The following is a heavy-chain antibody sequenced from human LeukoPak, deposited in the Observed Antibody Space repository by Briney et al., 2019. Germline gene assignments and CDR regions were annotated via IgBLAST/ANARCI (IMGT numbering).Heavy chain of an antibody. Sequence: PGGSLRLSCAASGFTFSSYSMNWVRQAPGKGLEWVSSISSSSSYIYYADSVKGRFTISRDNAKNSLYLQMNSLRAEDTAVCYCARQTYYYDSTPLGYWGQGTLVTVSS. J-gene: IGHJ4*02. D-gene: IGHD3-22*01. CDR2: ISSSSSYI. CDR1: GFTFSSYS. CDR3: ARQTYYYDSTPLGY. V-gene: IGHV3-21*01.